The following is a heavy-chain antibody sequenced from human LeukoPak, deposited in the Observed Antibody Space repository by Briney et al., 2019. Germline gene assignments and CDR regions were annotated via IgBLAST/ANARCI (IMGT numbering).Heavy chain of an antibody. CDR2: INPNSGGT. CDR3: AREVVIDPHWFDP. J-gene: IGHJ5*02. CDR1: GYTFTGYY. D-gene: IGHD3-22*01. V-gene: IGHV1-2*02. Sequence: GASVKVSCKASGYTFTGYYMHWVRQAPGQGLEWMGWINPNSGGTNYAQKFQGRVTMTRDTSISTAYMELSRLRSDDTAVYYCAREVVIDPHWFDPWGQGTLVTVSS.